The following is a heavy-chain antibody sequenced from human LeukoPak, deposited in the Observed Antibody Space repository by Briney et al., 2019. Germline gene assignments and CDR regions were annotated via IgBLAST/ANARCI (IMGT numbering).Heavy chain of an antibody. CDR1: GDSVSSNSAA. J-gene: IGHJ4*02. CDR3: ARTGGGGRSFDY. D-gene: IGHD3-16*01. Sequence: SQTLSLTCAISGDSVSSNSAAWNWIRQSPSRGPERLGRTYYRSKWYNDYAVSVRSRITINPDISKNQFSLQLNSVTPEDTAVYYCARTGGGGRSFDYWGQGTLVTVSS. CDR2: TYYRSKWYN. V-gene: IGHV6-1*01.